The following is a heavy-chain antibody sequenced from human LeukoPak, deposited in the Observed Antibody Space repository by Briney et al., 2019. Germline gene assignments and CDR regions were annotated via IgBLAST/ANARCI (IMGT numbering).Heavy chain of an antibody. Sequence: TGGSLRLSCAASGFTFSDYYMSWIRQAPGKGLEWVSYISSSGSTIYYADSVKGRFTISRDNAKNSLYLQVNSLRAEDTAVYYCARGKVVIKAYFDYWGQGTLVTVSS. V-gene: IGHV3-11*01. CDR2: ISSSGSTI. CDR3: ARGKVVIKAYFDY. CDR1: GFTFSDYY. J-gene: IGHJ4*02. D-gene: IGHD3-22*01.